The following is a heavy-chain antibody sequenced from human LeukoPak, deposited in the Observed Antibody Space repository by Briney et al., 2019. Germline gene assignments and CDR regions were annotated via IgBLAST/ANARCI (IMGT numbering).Heavy chain of an antibody. CDR3: ARDHDGYSYGYNY. V-gene: IGHV3-66*01. D-gene: IGHD5-18*01. Sequence: GGSLRLSCAASGFTVSSNYMSWVRQAPGKGLEWVSVIYSGGSTYYADSVKGRFTISRDNAKNSLYLQMNSLRVEDTANYCARDHDGYSYGYNYWGQGTMVTVSS. CDR1: GFTVSSNY. J-gene: IGHJ4*02. CDR2: IYSGGST.